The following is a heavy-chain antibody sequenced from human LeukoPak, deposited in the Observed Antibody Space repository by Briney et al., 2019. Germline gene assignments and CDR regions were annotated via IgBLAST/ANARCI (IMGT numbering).Heavy chain of an antibody. CDR1: GGSFSGYY. D-gene: IGHD3-10*01. J-gene: IGHJ4*02. CDR3: ARGRIMGLLWFGELFGDY. CDR2: INHSGST. Sequence: SETLSLTCAVYGGSFSGYYWSWIRQPPGKGLEWIGEINHSGSTNYNPSLKSRVTISVDTSKNQFSLKLSSVTAADTAVYYCARGRIMGLLWFGELFGDYWGQGTLVTVSS. V-gene: IGHV4-34*01.